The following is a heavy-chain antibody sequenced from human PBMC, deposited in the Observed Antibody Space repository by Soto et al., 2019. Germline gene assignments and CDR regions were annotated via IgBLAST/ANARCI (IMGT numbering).Heavy chain of an antibody. D-gene: IGHD6-13*01. V-gene: IGHV3-23*01. CDR2: ISGNGGGT. CDR1: GFTFTNYA. J-gene: IGHJ4*02. Sequence: PGGSLRLSCSTSGFTFTNYAMSWVRQAPGKGLEWVSIISGNGGGTYCADSVKGRFTISRDNSKNTLILQMNSLRVDDTAVYYCAKPSGLARTGSAFDYWSQGTLVTVSS. CDR3: AKPSGLARTGSAFDY.